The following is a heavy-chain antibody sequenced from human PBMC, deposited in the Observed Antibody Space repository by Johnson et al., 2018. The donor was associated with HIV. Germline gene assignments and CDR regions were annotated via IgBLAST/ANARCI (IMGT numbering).Heavy chain of an antibody. CDR3: AKVFKVRVAGAFDI. CDR1: GFTFDDYA. Sequence: VQLVESGGGLVQPGRSPRLSCAASGFTFDDYAMHWVRQAPGKGLEWVSGISWNSGSIGYADSVRGRFTISRDNAKNSLYLQVNSLRADDTALYYCAKVFKVRVAGAFDIWGQGTMVTVSS. V-gene: IGHV3-9*01. D-gene: IGHD6-19*01. J-gene: IGHJ3*02. CDR2: ISWNSGSI.